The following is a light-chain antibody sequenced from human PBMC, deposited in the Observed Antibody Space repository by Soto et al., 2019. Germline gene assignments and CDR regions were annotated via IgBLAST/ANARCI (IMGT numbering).Light chain of an antibody. CDR1: QSLSTDY. V-gene: IGKV3-20*01. Sequence: DIVLTQSPGTLSLSPGERATLSCWASQSLSTDYLAWYQQKPGQPPRLLIYGASSRATGIPDRFSGSGSGTDFTLTISRLEPEDFAVYYFQQYGSSPSTCGQGNKLDIK. CDR3: QQYGSSPST. J-gene: IGKJ2*01. CDR2: GAS.